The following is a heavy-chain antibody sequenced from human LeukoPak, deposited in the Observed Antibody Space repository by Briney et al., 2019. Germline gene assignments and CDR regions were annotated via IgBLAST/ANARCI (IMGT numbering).Heavy chain of an antibody. CDR3: ARGAMYAFDY. V-gene: IGHV1-2*06. Sequence: GASVKLSCKASGYTFTARYIHWERQTTRQGLEKMRLIAPNKGDTNYAQQFLGRVTMTGDTSISTVYMELNSLTSDDTALYYCARGAMYAFDYWGQGTLVTVSS. CDR2: IAPNKGDT. CDR1: GYTFTARY. J-gene: IGHJ4*02. D-gene: IGHD2-8*01.